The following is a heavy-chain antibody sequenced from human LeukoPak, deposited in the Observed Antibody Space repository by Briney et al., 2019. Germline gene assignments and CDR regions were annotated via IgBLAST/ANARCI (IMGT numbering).Heavy chain of an antibody. CDR1: GFTFGDYA. Sequence: PGRSLRLSRTASGFTFGDYAMSWFRQAPGKGLEWVGFIRSKAYGGTTEYAASVKGRFTISRDDSKSIAYLQMNSLKTEDTAVYYCTRPKVAATPGWFDPWGQGTLVTVSS. J-gene: IGHJ5*02. D-gene: IGHD2-15*01. CDR3: TRPKVAATPGWFDP. CDR2: IRSKAYGGTT. V-gene: IGHV3-49*03.